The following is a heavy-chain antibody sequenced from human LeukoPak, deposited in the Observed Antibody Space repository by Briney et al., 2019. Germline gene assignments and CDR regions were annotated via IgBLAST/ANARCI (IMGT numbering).Heavy chain of an antibody. D-gene: IGHD3-10*01. Sequence: TSETLSLTCTVSGGSVSSGGYYWNWIRQPPGKGLEWIGYIYYSGSTNYNPSLKSRVTMSVDTSKNQFSLKLSSVTAADTAVYYCARGVYGSGGYWGQGTLVTVSS. CDR1: GGSVSSGGYY. CDR3: ARGVYGSGGY. V-gene: IGHV4-61*08. J-gene: IGHJ4*02. CDR2: IYYSGST.